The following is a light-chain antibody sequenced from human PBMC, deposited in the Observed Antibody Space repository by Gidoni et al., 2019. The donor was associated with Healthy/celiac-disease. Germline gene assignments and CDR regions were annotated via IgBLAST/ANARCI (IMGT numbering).Light chain of an antibody. CDR2: KAS. V-gene: IGKV1-5*03. Sequence: DIQMTQSPSTLSASVGDRVTITCRARQSISSWLAWYQQKPGKAPKLLIYKASSLESGVPSRFSGSGSGTEFTLTIISLQPDDFATYYCQQYNSYALTFGGGTKVEIK. CDR3: QQYNSYALT. J-gene: IGKJ4*01. CDR1: QSISSW.